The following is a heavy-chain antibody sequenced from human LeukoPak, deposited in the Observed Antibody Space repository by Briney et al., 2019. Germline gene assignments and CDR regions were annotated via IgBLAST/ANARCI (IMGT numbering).Heavy chain of an antibody. CDR1: GGSISSSSYY. Sequence: SETLSLTCTVSGGSISSSSYYWGWIRQPPGKGLEWIGSIYYSGSTYYNPSLKSRVTISVDTSKNQFSLKLSSVTAADTAVYYCARAGFGFELELWLDPWGQGTLVTVSS. CDR3: ARAGFGFELELWLDP. J-gene: IGHJ5*02. CDR2: IYYSGST. V-gene: IGHV4-39*07. D-gene: IGHD1-7*01.